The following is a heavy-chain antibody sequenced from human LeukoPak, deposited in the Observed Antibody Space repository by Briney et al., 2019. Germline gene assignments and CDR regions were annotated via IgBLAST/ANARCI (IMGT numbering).Heavy chain of an antibody. CDR2: IYYSGTT. V-gene: IGHV4-39*02. Sequence: PSETLSLTCIVSNVSISSKSYYWGWIRQSPGKGLEWIGSIYYSGTTYYNPSLKSRVTISVDTSKNQFSLDLTSVTAADTAVYYCARDPSGSSIWGQGTLVTVSS. J-gene: IGHJ4*02. CDR1: NVSISSKSYY. CDR3: ARDPSGSSI. D-gene: IGHD1-26*01.